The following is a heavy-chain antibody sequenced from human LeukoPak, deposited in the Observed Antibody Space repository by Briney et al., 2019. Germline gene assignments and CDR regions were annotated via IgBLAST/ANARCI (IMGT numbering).Heavy chain of an antibody. CDR2: IYYSGST. Sequence: SETLSLTCTVSGGSISSGGYYWSWIRQHPGKGLEWIGYIYYSGSTYYNPSFKSRVTISVDTSKNQFSLKLSSVTAADTAVYYCARRGYSYGYDYYGMDVWGQGTTVTVSS. CDR3: ARRGYSYGYDYYGMDV. CDR1: GGSISSGGYY. J-gene: IGHJ6*02. D-gene: IGHD5-18*01. V-gene: IGHV4-31*03.